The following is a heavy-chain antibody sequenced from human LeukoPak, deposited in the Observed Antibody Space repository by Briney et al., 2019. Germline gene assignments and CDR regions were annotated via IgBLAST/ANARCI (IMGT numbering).Heavy chain of an antibody. Sequence: SETLSLTCTVSGGSISSYYWSWIRQPPGKGLEWIGYIYYSGSTNYNPSLKSRVTISVDTSKNQFSLKLSSVTAADTAVYYCSRMCAYRRCFDLWGRGTLVTVSS. J-gene: IGHJ2*01. CDR2: IYYSGST. CDR3: SRMCAYRRCFDL. V-gene: IGHV4-59*01. CDR1: GGSISSYY. D-gene: IGHD3-16*01.